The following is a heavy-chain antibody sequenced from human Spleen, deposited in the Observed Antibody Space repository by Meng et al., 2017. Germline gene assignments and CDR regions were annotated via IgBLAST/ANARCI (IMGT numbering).Heavy chain of an antibody. CDR3: ARDRGAAGTDF. CDR2: ISPSSSDI. J-gene: IGHJ4*02. Sequence: GGSLRLSCAVTGFTFNYHYMRWIRQAPGKALEWVSDISPSSSDIYYTESVKGRFTISRDNGRNTLYLQMNSLRAEDTAVYYCARDRGAAGTDFWDQGTLVTVSS. CDR1: GFTFNYHY. D-gene: IGHD6-13*01. V-gene: IGHV3-11*04.